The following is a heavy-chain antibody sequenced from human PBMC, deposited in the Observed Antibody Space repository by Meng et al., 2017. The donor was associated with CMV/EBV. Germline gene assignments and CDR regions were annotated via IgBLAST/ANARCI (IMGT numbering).Heavy chain of an antibody. CDR1: GFTFSTYG. J-gene: IGHJ4*02. CDR3: AKDHRVTAAFDS. D-gene: IGHD4-11*01. V-gene: IGHV3-30*02. CDR2: VQYDGINK. Sequence: GESLKISCAASGFTFSTYGMHWVRQAPGKGLEWVAFVQYDGINKYYADSVKGRFTLSRDNSKNTLSLQMDSLRAEDTAVYYCAKDHRVTAAFDSWGRGALVTVSS.